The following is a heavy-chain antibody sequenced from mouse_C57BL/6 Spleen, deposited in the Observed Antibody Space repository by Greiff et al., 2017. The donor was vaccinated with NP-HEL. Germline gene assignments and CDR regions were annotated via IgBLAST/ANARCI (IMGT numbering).Heavy chain of an antibody. CDR3: ARYDYYFDY. Sequence: EVQLVESGGGLVKPGGSLKLSCAASGFTFSDYGMHWVRQAPEKGLEWVAYISSGSSTIYYADTVKGRFTISRDNAMNTLFLQMTSLRSEDTAMYYCARYDYYFDYWGQGTTLTVSS. CDR1: GFTFSDYG. D-gene: IGHD2-4*01. CDR2: ISSGSSTI. J-gene: IGHJ2*01. V-gene: IGHV5-17*01.